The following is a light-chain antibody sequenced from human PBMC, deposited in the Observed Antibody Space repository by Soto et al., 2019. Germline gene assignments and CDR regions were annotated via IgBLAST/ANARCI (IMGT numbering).Light chain of an antibody. CDR3: SSSAGIYHYLV. CDR2: EVR. CDR1: SADVGGYNY. V-gene: IGLV2-14*01. Sequence: QSALTQPASVSGSPGQSITISCAGSSADVGGYNYVSWYQQHPGKAPKLMIYEVRYRPSGVSNRFSGSKSGYTASLTVSGLQTEDEAFYYCSSSAGIYHYLVFGGGTQLTVL. J-gene: IGLJ3*02.